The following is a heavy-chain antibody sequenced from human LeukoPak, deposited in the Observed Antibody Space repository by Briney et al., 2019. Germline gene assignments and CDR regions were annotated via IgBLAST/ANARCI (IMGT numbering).Heavy chain of an antibody. V-gene: IGHV3-30*18. J-gene: IGHJ4*02. CDR1: GFTFSSYG. CDR2: ISYDGSNK. D-gene: IGHD6-19*01. CDR3: AKDSRYSSGWYVC. Sequence: PGRSLRLSCAASGFTFSSYGMHWVRQAPGKGLEWVAVISYDGSNKYYADSVKGRFTISRDNSKNTLYLQMNSLRAEDTAVYYCAKDSRYSSGWYVCWGQGTLVTVSS.